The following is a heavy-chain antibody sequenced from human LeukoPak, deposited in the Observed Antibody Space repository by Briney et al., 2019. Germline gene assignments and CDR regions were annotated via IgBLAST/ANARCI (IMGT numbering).Heavy chain of an antibody. J-gene: IGHJ4*02. CDR1: GGSISSYY. D-gene: IGHD6-19*01. V-gene: IGHV4-59*08. CDR3: ARNEGGWLDY. CDR2: IYYSGST. Sequence: PSETLSLTCTVSGGSISSYYWSWLRQPPGKGLEWIGYIYYSGSTNYNPSLKSRVTISVDTSKNQFSLKLSSVTAADTAVYYCARNEGGWLDYWGQGTRVTVSS.